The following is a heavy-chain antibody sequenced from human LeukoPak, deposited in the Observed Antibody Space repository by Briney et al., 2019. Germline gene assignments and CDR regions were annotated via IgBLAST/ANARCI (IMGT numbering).Heavy chain of an antibody. Sequence: PGGSLRLSCAASGFTFSDYYMTWLRQAPGKGLECVSYISGSGSSKYYADSVKGRFTISRDNAKNSLYLQMNSLRVEDTAVYYCASSQSSVAGIVGGWGQGTLVTVSS. CDR2: ISGSGSSK. V-gene: IGHV3-11*04. D-gene: IGHD6-19*01. J-gene: IGHJ4*02. CDR3: ASSQSSVAGIVGG. CDR1: GFTFSDYY.